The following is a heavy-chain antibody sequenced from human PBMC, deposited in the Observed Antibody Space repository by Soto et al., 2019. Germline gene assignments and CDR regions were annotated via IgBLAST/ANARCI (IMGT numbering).Heavy chain of an antibody. J-gene: IGHJ6*03. D-gene: IGHD2-2*01. CDR2: ISSSSSYI. CDR3: ARFSRSSTSCFPSDYYYYMDV. CDR1: GFTFSSYS. V-gene: IGHV3-21*01. Sequence: GGSLRLSCAASGFTFSSYSMNWVRQAPGKGLEWVSSISSSSSYIYYADSVKGRFTISRDNAKNSLYLQMNSLRAEDTAVYYCARFSRSSTSCFPSDYYYYMDVWGKGTTVTVSS.